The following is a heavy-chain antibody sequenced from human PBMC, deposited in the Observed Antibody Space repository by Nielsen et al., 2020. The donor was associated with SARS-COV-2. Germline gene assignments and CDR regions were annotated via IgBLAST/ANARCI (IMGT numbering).Heavy chain of an antibody. J-gene: IGHJ5*02. CDR1: GGSISSDY. D-gene: IGHD7-27*01. Sequence: SETLSLTCTVSGGSISSDYWSWIRQPPGKGLEWIGYIYDNGRTTYNPSLKSRVTISVDTSKNQFSLKLNSAAAADTAVYYCARVKGWGNWFDPWGQGTLVTVSS. V-gene: IGHV4-59*01. CDR3: ARVKGWGNWFDP. CDR2: IYDNGRT.